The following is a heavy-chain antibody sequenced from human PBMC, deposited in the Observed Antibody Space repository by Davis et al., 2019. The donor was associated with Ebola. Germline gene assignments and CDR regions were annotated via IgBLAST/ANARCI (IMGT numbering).Heavy chain of an antibody. D-gene: IGHD6-19*01. J-gene: IGHJ4*02. CDR2: IIPILGIA. Sequence: SVKVSCKASGYTFTSYAISWVRQAPGQGLEWMGGIIPILGIANYAQKFQGRVTITADKSTSTAYMELSSLRSEDTAVYYCASGAVAGREYFDYWGQGTLVTVSS. CDR3: ASGAVAGREYFDY. V-gene: IGHV1-69*10. CDR1: GYTFTSYA.